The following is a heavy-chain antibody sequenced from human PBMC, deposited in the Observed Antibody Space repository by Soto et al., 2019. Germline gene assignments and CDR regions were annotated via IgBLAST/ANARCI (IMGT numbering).Heavy chain of an antibody. CDR3: AYSTGWYRHDV. V-gene: IGHV4-4*02. Sequence: QVQLQESGPGLVKPSGTLSLTCAVSGDSISNSRWWTWVRQPPGKGLEWIGDIFHSGDTNYNPSLKSRVFLSVDKSQNQFPLKVSSVTAADTAVYYCAYSTGWYRHDVWGQGTLVTVSS. CDR1: GDSISNSRW. J-gene: IGHJ3*01. D-gene: IGHD6-19*01. CDR2: IFHSGDT.